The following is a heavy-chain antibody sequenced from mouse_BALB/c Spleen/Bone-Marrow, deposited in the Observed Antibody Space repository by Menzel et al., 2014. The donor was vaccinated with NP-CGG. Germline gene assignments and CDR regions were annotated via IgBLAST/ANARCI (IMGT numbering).Heavy chain of an antibody. CDR3: ARRGTMITTGPFAY. J-gene: IGHJ3*01. V-gene: IGHV5-17*02. Sequence: EVKLVESGGGLVQPGGSRKLSCAASGFTFSSFGMHWIRQAPEEGLEWVAYISSGSNTIYYEGTVKGRFTISRDNPKNTLFLQMTSLRSEDTAMYYCARRGTMITTGPFAYWGQGTLVTVSA. CDR2: ISSGSNTI. CDR1: GFTFSSFG. D-gene: IGHD2-4*01.